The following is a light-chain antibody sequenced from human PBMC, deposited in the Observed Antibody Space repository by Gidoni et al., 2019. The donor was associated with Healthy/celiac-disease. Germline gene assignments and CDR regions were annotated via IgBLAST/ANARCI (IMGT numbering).Light chain of an antibody. CDR2: GAS. CDR1: QSVSSN. J-gene: IGKJ1*01. CDR3: QQYNNWPGT. V-gene: IGKV3D-15*01. Sequence: EIVMTQSPATLSVSPGERATLSCRASQSVSSNLAWYQQKPGQAPRLRIYGASTRATGIPARFSGSGSGTEFTLTISSLQSEDFAVYYCQQYNNWPGTFGQETKVEIK.